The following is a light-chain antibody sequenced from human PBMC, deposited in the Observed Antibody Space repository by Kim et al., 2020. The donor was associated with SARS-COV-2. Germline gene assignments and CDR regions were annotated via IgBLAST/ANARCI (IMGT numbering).Light chain of an antibody. V-gene: IGKV3-15*01. Sequence: VSPGERATLSCRASQSITSNLAWYQHKAGKAPRLLIYGASTRATDIPARFSGSGSGTEFTLTISSLQSEDFAVYLCHQYNTWPRTFGQGTKVDIK. CDR2: GAS. CDR1: QSITSN. J-gene: IGKJ1*01. CDR3: HQYNTWPRT.